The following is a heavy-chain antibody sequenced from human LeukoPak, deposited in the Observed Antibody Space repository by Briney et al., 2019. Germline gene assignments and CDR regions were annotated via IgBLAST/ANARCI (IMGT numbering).Heavy chain of an antibody. CDR2: IYHSGSA. CDR1: GGSLSSNDW. V-gene: IGHV4-4*02. J-gene: IGHJ4*02. Sequence: PSGTLSLTCAVSGGSLSSNDWWSWVRQPPGKGLEWIGEIYHSGSANYNPSLKSRVTISVDKSKNQFSLKLSSVTAADTAVYYCAKKRNTAPYYFDYWGQGTLVTVSS. CDR3: AKKRNTAPYYFDY. D-gene: IGHD5-18*01.